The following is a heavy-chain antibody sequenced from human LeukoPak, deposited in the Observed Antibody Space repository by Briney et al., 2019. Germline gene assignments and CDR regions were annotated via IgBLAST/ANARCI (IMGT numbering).Heavy chain of an antibody. J-gene: IGHJ4*02. V-gene: IGHV5-51*01. CDR3: ASQVNSYGLIDY. Sequence: NPGESLKISCQGSGFIFTSYWIGWVRQVPGKGLEGMGIIYPGDSDTRYSPSFQGQVTISADKSISTAYLQWSSLKASDTAMYYCASQVNSYGLIDYWGQGTLVTVSS. D-gene: IGHD5-18*01. CDR1: GFIFTSYW. CDR2: IYPGDSDT.